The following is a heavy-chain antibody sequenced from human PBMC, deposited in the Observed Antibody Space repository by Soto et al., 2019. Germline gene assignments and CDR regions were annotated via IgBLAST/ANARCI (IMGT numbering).Heavy chain of an antibody. J-gene: IGHJ4*02. V-gene: IGHV2-5*02. D-gene: IGHD4-17*01. CDR1: GFSLPTYDMG. Sequence: QITLKESGPTLVRPAQTLTLTCAFSGFSLPTYDMGVAWIRQPPGKALEWLALIYWDDDKRYSPSLKDRLAISKDTSRNQVVLTITNMDPGDTATYFCAHAGDYDLLTFDHWGPGTLVTVSS. CDR3: AHAGDYDLLTFDH. CDR2: IYWDDDK.